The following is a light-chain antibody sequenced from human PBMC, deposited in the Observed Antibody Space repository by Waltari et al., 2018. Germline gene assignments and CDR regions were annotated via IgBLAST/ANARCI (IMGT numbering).Light chain of an antibody. CDR3: QQYRGT. CDR2: KAS. J-gene: IGKJ2*01. Sequence: DIQMTQSPSTLSASVGDRVTITCRASQSISNWLAWYQQKAGKAPKLLIYKASSLESGVPSRFSGSGSGTEFTLTISSLQPDDFATYYCQQYRGTFGQGTKLEIK. V-gene: IGKV1-5*03. CDR1: QSISNW.